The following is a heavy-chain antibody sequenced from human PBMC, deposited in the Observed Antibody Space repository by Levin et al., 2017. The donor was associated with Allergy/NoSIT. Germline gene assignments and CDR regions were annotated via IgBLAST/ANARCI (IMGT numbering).Heavy chain of an antibody. CDR1: GFSLRTSGVG. D-gene: IGHD1-14*01. CDR3: ARRPVRRRKYFDY. V-gene: IGHV2-5*02. Sequence: ESGPTLVKPTQTLTLTCTFSGFSLRTSGVGVGWVRQPPGKALEWLALIYWDDDKNYSPFLESRITITKDTSKNQVVLTVTNVDPGDTATYYCARRPVRRRKYFDYWGQGTLVTVSS. CDR2: IYWDDDK. J-gene: IGHJ4*02.